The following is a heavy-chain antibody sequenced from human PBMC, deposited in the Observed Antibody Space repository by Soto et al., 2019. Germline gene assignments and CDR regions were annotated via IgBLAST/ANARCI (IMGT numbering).Heavy chain of an antibody. CDR1: GFTFSDYY. V-gene: IGHV3-11*01. CDR2: LSSSGSTI. CDR3: AKDTRYYYGSGSNLDY. Sequence: GGSLRLSCAASGFTFSDYYMSWIRQAPGKGLEWVSYLSSSGSTIYYTDSVKGRFTISRDNAKNSLYLQMNSLRAEDTAVYYCAKDTRYYYGSGSNLDYWGQGTLVTVSS. D-gene: IGHD3-10*01. J-gene: IGHJ4*02.